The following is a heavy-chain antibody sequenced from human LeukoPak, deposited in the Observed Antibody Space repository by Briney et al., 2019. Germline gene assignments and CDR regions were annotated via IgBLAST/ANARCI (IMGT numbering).Heavy chain of an antibody. J-gene: IGHJ4*02. Sequence: ASVTVSCKASGYTFTDYALHWVSQTPGQSLEWMGWITTGRGETRYSQDFQRRITLTRYKSANTVYMDLSDLTSEDTAVYYCARGGQQWRGGNYFDSWGQGTLVAVSS. CDR2: ITTGRGET. CDR1: GYTFTDYA. V-gene: IGHV1-3*03. CDR3: ARGGQQWRGGNYFDS. D-gene: IGHD6-19*01.